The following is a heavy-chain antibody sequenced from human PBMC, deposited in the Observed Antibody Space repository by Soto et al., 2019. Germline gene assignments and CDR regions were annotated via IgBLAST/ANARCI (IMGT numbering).Heavy chain of an antibody. Sequence: QVQLQESGPGLVKPSQTLSLTCTVSGGSISSGGYYWSWIRQHPGKGLEWIGYIYYSGSTYYNPSLKSRVTISADTSKSQFSLKLSCVTAADTVVYYCAGSFGVAAAGPFDYWGQGTLVTVSS. CDR2: IYYSGST. CDR1: GGSISSGGYY. J-gene: IGHJ4*02. CDR3: AGSFGVAAAGPFDY. D-gene: IGHD6-13*01. V-gene: IGHV4-31*03.